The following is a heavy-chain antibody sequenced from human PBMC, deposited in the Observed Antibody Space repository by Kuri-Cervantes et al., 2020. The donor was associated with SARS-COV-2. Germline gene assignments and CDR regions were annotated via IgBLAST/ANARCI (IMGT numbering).Heavy chain of an antibody. Sequence: SETLSPHLQCLWRHRQRLLLELGPAVPREGTGVDWVYLLHWDHQLQPLLKSRLTMSVDTSKDQLSLKLSSVTAADTAVYYCARDSAGYYDYNHYGMDVWGHGTTVTVSS. J-gene: IGHJ6*02. CDR2: LLHWDH. V-gene: IGHV4-59*02. D-gene: IGHD1-26*01. CDR3: ARDSAGYYDYNHYGMDV. CDR1: RHRQRLL.